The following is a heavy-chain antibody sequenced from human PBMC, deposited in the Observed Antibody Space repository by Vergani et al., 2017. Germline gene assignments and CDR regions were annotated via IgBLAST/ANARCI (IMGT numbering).Heavy chain of an antibody. V-gene: IGHV4-59*01. CDR2: IYYSGST. J-gene: IGHJ6*02. Sequence: QVQLQESGPGLVKPSQTLSLTCTVSGGSISSYYWSWIRQPPGKGLEWIGYIYYSGSTNYNPSLKSRVTISVDTSKNQFSLKLSSVTAADTAVYYCARDSTPYITGTHSTGYYGMDVWGQGP. CDR3: ARDSTPYITGTHSTGYYGMDV. CDR1: GGSISSYY. D-gene: IGHD1-20*01.